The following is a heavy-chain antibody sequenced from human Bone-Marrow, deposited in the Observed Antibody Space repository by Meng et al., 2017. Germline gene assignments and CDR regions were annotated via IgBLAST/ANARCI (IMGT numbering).Heavy chain of an antibody. CDR3: ARAQVLLWFGELLPSSCWFDP. J-gene: IGHJ5*02. D-gene: IGHD3-10*01. V-gene: IGHV3-7*01. Sequence: GGSLRLSCVVSGFTFSNSWMSWVRQAPGKGLEWVANIKQDGSEKYYVDSVKGRFTISRDNAKNSLYLQMNSLRAEDTAVYYCARAQVLLWFGELLPSSCWFDPWGQGTLVTVSS. CDR2: IKQDGSEK. CDR1: GFTFSNSW.